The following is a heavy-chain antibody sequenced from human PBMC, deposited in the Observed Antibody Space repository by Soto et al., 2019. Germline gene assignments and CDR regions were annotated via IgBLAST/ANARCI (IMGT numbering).Heavy chain of an antibody. D-gene: IGHD6-6*01. CDR1: GYTFTGYY. V-gene: IGHV1-2*02. CDR3: ARGFEYSSSSPPRDYYYYGMDV. CDR2: INPNSGGT. Sequence: GASVKVSCKASGYTFTGYYMHWVRQAPGQGLEWMGWINPNSGGTNYAQKFQGRVTMTRDTSISTAYMELSRLRSDDTAVYYCARGFEYSSSSPPRDYYYYGMDVWGQGTTVTVSS. J-gene: IGHJ6*02.